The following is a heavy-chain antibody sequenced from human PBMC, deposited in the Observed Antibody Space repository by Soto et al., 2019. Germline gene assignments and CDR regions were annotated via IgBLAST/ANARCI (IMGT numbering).Heavy chain of an antibody. D-gene: IGHD4-17*01. Sequence: QVQLVESGGGLVKPGGSLRLACAASGFTFSDYYMSWIRQAPGKELEFVSYISSGGTIIGYADSVKGRFSISRDNAKNSLFLQMNGLRAEDTAVYYCATTYGGDPDYWGQGTLVTVSS. CDR1: GFTFSDYY. CDR2: ISSGGTII. V-gene: IGHV3-11*01. CDR3: ATTYGGDPDY. J-gene: IGHJ4*02.